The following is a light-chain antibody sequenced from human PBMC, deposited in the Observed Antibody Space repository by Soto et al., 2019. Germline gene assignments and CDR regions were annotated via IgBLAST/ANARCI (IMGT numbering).Light chain of an antibody. V-gene: IGKV1-5*03. CDR2: KAS. CDR3: QQYNSYSWT. Sequence: DIPTTQSPPTLSASVGDRVTITCRASQSISTWLAWYQQKPGKAAKLLIYKASGLESGVPSRFSGSGSGTDFTLTISSLQPDDFATYYCQQYNSYSWTVGQGTKVDI. J-gene: IGKJ1*01. CDR1: QSISTW.